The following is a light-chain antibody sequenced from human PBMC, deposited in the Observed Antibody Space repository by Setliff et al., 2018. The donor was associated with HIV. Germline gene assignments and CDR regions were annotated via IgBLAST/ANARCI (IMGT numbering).Light chain of an antibody. CDR3: CSYAGNYIYV. V-gene: IGLV2-11*01. Sequence: QSALTQPRSVSGSPGQSVTISCSGTSSDIGTYDYVSWFHHHPGNAPKLIIYYVTDRPSGVPDRFSGSKSGNAASLTISGLQAEDEADYYCCSYAGNYIYVFGTGTKVTVL. CDR1: SSDIGTYDY. CDR2: YVT. J-gene: IGLJ1*01.